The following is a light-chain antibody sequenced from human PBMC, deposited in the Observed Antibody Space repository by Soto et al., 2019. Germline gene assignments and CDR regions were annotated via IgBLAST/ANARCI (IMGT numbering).Light chain of an antibody. CDR3: CSYAGNYTLL. Sequence: QSVLTQPRSVSGSPGQSVTVSCTGTSRDVGIYNYVSWYQQRPGTAPKVMIYDVTKRPSGVPDRFSGSKSANTASLTISGLQAVDEADYYCCSYAGNYTLLFGGGTKLTVL. CDR2: DVT. J-gene: IGLJ2*01. CDR1: SRDVGIYNY. V-gene: IGLV2-11*01.